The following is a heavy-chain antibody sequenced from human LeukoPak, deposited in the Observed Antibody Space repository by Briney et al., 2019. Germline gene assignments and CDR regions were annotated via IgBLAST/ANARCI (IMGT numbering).Heavy chain of an antibody. V-gene: IGHV4-34*01. Sequence: PSETLSLTCAVYGGSFSGYYWSWIRQPPGKGLEWIGEINHSGSTNYNPSLKSRVTISVDTPKNQFSLKLSSVTAADTAVYYCARVAGGSGSYFYWGQGTLVTVSS. CDR2: INHSGST. D-gene: IGHD3-10*01. CDR3: ARVAGGSGSYFY. CDR1: GGSFSGYY. J-gene: IGHJ4*02.